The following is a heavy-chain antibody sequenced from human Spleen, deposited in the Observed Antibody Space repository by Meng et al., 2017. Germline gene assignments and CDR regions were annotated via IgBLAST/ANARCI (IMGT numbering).Heavy chain of an antibody. V-gene: IGHV1-2*06. D-gene: IGHD6-13*01. J-gene: IGHJ4*02. Sequence: ASVKVSCKASGYTFAAYWIQWVRQAPGQGLEWMERIDTRSDNTHYAQKFQGRVTMTRDTSISTAYMELSGLRSDDTAVYYCARDEDTSAAGYLLGDFWGQGTLVTVSS. CDR1: GYTFAAYW. CDR3: ARDEDTSAAGYLLGDF. CDR2: IDTRSDNT.